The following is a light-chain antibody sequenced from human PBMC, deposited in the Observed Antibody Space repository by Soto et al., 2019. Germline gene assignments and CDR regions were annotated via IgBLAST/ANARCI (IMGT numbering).Light chain of an antibody. CDR2: DVS. Sequence: AIQLTQSPSSLSASLGDRVTITCRTSQGISSALAWYRQRPGKAPELLIYDVSTLASGVTSRFRGSGSGTDFTLTISSLEPEDFAAYYCQQFSTYPLTFGGGTKVEIK. J-gene: IGKJ4*01. CDR3: QQFSTYPLT. CDR1: QGISSA. V-gene: IGKV1-13*02.